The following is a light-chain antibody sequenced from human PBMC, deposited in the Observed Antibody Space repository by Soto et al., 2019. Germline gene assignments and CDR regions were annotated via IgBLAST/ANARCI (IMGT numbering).Light chain of an antibody. CDR2: EVN. V-gene: IGLV2-23*02. CDR1: SSDVGSYNL. Sequence: QSVLTQPASVSGSPGQSITISCTGTSSDVGSYNLVSWYQQHPGKAPKLMIYEVNKRPSGVSNRFSGPKSGNTASLTISGLQAEDVADYYCCSYARSSTLYVFGSGTKVTVL. J-gene: IGLJ1*01. CDR3: CSYARSSTLYV.